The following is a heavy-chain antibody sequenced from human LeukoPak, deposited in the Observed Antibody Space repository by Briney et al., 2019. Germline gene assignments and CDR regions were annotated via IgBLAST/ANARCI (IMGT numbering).Heavy chain of an antibody. CDR3: ARCGSGSYYTCYYYGMDV. V-gene: IGHV4-38-2*01. Sequence: SETLSLTCAVSGYSISSGYYWGWIRQPPGKGLEWIGSIYHSGSTYYNPSLKSRVTISVHTSKNQFSLKLSSVTAADTAVYYCARCGSGSYYTCYYYGMDVWGKRTTVTVSS. J-gene: IGHJ6*04. CDR1: GYSISSGYY. D-gene: IGHD3-10*01. CDR2: IYHSGST.